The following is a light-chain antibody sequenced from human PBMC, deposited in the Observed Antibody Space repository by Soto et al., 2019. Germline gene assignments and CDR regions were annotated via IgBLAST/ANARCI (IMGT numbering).Light chain of an antibody. CDR2: GAS. CDR1: QSVSSN. Sequence: EIVRTPSPATLSVSPGERATLSCRASQSVSSNLAWSQQKPGQAPRLLIYGASTRATGIPAMFSGSGSGTDFSLTISSLHSEDFSVYYCQHYNIWRRTFGQGTKVEIK. CDR3: QHYNIWRRT. J-gene: IGKJ1*01. V-gene: IGKV3-15*01.